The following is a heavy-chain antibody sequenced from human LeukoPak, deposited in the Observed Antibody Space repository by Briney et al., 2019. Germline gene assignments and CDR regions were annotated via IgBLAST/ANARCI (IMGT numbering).Heavy chain of an antibody. CDR2: IYYSGST. CDR1: GGSISSYY. V-gene: IGHV4-59*01. Sequence: SETLSLTCTVSGGSISSYYWSWIRQPPGKGLEWIGYIYYSGSTNYNPSLKSRVTISVDTSKNQFSLKLSSVTAADTAVYCCARDGIAAAGSHYYYMDVWGKGTTVTVSS. CDR3: ARDGIAAAGSHYYYMDV. D-gene: IGHD6-13*01. J-gene: IGHJ6*03.